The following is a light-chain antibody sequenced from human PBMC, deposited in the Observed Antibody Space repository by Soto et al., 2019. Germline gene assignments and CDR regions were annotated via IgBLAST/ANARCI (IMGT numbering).Light chain of an antibody. CDR1: QSVSSN. CDR3: QQYNNWPPP. CDR2: GAS. J-gene: IGKJ1*01. V-gene: IGKV3-15*01. Sequence: EIVLTQSPGTLSLSPGEGDTLSCRASQSVSSNLAWYQQKPGQAPRLLIYGASTRATGIPARFCGSGSGTEFTLTISSLQSEDFAVYYCQQYNNWPPPFGQGTKVDIK.